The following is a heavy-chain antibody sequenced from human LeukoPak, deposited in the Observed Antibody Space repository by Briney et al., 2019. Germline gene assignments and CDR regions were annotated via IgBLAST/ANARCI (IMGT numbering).Heavy chain of an antibody. D-gene: IGHD2-15*01. V-gene: IGHV4-38-2*02. CDR2: IFHSGSV. CDR3: ARVVASTSIDS. Sequence: PSETLSLTCIVSGYSIISDYFWGWVRQPPGKGPEWIGSIFHSGSVYYNPSLKSRVTISVDPSKNRFSLKLTSVTAADTAVYYCARVVASTSIDSWGHGTLVTVSS. CDR1: GYSIISDYF. J-gene: IGHJ5*01.